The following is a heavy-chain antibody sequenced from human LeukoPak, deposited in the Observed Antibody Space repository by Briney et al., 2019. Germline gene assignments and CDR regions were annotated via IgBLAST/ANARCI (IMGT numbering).Heavy chain of an antibody. D-gene: IGHD1-14*01. Sequence: ASVKVSCKASGYSFTSYDINWVRQATGQGLEWMGWMNPNRGDTGYAQKFQGRVTITRNTSISTAYMELSSLRSEDTAMYYCARGLGIAGHYNWFDPWGQGTLVTVSS. V-gene: IGHV1-8*03. CDR1: GYSFTSYD. CDR3: ARGLGIAGHYNWFDP. J-gene: IGHJ5*02. CDR2: MNPNRGDT.